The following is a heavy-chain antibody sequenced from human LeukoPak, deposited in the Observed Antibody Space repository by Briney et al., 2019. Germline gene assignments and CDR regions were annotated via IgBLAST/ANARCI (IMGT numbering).Heavy chain of an antibody. J-gene: IGHJ6*03. V-gene: IGHV3-30*02. CDR2: IRFDGSCK. CDR3: AKGRGDYRPHYYMDV. CDR1: GFTSCSDG. Sequence: SLRLSCAPSGFTSCSDGMHWVRRAPGQGLEWGAFIRFDGSCKYYADSVKGRFTISRDNSKYTLYLPMNSLRAEDTAVYYCAKGRGDYRPHYYMDVWGKGTTVTVSS. D-gene: IGHD4-17*01.